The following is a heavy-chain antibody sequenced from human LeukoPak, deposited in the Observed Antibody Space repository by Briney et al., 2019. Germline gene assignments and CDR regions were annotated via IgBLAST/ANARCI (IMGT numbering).Heavy chain of an antibody. V-gene: IGHV3-7*01. J-gene: IGHJ3*02. CDR1: GFTFSSSW. Sequence: PGGSLRLSCAASGFTFSSSWMGWARQAPGKGLEWVANIKEDGSWKHYAVSVQGRFTISRDNAKNSLYLQMNSLRAEDTAVYYCARSGRDGYNWDAFDIWGQGTMVTISS. D-gene: IGHD5-24*01. CDR2: IKEDGSWK. CDR3: ARSGRDGYNWDAFDI.